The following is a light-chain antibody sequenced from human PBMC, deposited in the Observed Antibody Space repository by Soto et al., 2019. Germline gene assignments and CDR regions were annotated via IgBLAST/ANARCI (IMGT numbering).Light chain of an antibody. CDR1: QGISNH. CDR2: AAS. CDR3: QKYNSAART. V-gene: IGKV1-27*01. Sequence: DIQMPQSPSSLSASVGDRVTITCRASQGISNHLAWYQQKPVKVPKLLIYAASTLQSGVPSRFSGSGSGTDFTLTISSLQTEDVATYYCQKYNSAARTFGQGAKVEIK. J-gene: IGKJ1*01.